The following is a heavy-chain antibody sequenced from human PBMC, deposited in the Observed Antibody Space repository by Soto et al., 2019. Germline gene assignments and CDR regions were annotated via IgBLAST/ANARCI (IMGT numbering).Heavy chain of an antibody. CDR2: LIPIVGTG. D-gene: IGHD3-3*01. J-gene: IGHJ6*02. Sequence: GASVKVSCKASGGTFSSYAISWGRSAPDEGIWWLRALIPIVGTGSYAQKFRGRVTITADASTSRAYMELSSPRSADTALYYCARATSQYYDFWSGYQPNYYYYGIDVWGQGTMVTVSS. V-gene: IGHV1-69*13. CDR3: ARATSQYYDFWSGYQPNYYYYGIDV. CDR1: GGTFSSYA.